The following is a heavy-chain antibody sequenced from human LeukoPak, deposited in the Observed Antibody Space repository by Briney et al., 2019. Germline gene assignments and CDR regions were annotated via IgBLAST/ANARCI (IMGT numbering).Heavy chain of an antibody. CDR2: IYYSGTT. CDR1: GGSVSSGSYY. D-gene: IGHD3-16*01. Sequence: SETLSLTCTLSGGSVSSGSYYWSWIRQPPGKGLEWIGSIYYSGTTYYNPSLKSRVTISVDTSKNQFSLKLSSVTAADTAVYYCARQITSHGTWGWDFIDHWGQGTLVTVSS. V-gene: IGHV4-39*01. CDR3: ARQITSHGTWGWDFIDH. J-gene: IGHJ4*02.